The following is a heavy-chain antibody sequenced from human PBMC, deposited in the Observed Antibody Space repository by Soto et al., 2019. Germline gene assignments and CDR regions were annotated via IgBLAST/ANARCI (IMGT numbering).Heavy chain of an antibody. Sequence: PSETLSLTCTDSGGSISSGGYSWTWIRQTPGKGLEWIGYTYQSGSAYYNPSLKSRVTISVDRSKNQFSLNLTSVTAADTAVYYCARDYYGMDVWGQGTTVTVSS. CDR2: TYQSGSA. CDR1: GGSISSGGYS. J-gene: IGHJ6*02. V-gene: IGHV4-30-2*01. CDR3: ARDYYGMDV.